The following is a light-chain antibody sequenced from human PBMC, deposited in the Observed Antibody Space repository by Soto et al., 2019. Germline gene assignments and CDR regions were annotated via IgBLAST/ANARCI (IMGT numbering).Light chain of an antibody. CDR3: CSYARISLYV. J-gene: IGLJ1*01. CDR2: EVS. Sequence: QSALTQPASVSGSPGQSITISCTGTSSDVGNYNLVSWYQQHPGKAPKLMIYEVSKRPSGVSNRFSGSKSGKTASLTISGFQADDEADHYCCSYARISLYVVGNGTKLTVL. V-gene: IGLV2-23*02. CDR1: SSDVGNYNL.